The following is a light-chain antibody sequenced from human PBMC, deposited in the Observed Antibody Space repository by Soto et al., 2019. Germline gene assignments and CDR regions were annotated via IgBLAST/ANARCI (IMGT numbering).Light chain of an antibody. CDR1: RSDVGSYNL. CDR2: EGS. V-gene: IGLV2-23*01. J-gene: IGLJ1*01. Sequence: QSVLTQPASVSGSPGQSITISCTGTRSDVGSYNLVSWYQQHPGKAPKLMIYEGSKRPSGVSNRFSGSKSGNTASLTISGLQAEDEADYYCCSYAGSPYVFGTGTKLTVL. CDR3: CSYAGSPYV.